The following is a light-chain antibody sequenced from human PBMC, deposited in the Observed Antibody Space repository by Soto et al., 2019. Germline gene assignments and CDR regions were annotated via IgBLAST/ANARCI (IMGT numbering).Light chain of an antibody. CDR1: SSDIGDYTH. V-gene: IGLV2-23*02. CDR2: EVS. J-gene: IGLJ1*01. Sequence: QSALTQPASVSGSPGQSITISCTGTSSDIGDYTHVSWYQQHPGKAPKLIIYEVSDRPSGVSNRFSGSKSGNTASLTISGLQAEDEADYYCCSYAGSSPYVFGTGTKLTVL. CDR3: CSYAGSSPYV.